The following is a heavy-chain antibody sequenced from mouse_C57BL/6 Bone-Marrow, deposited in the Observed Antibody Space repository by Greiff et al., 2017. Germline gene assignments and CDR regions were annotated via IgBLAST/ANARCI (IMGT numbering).Heavy chain of an antibody. J-gene: IGHJ4*01. Sequence: EVKLMESGGGLVQSGRSLRLSCATSGFTFSDFYMEWVRQAPGKGLEWIAASRNKANDYTTEYSASVKGRFIVSRDTSQSILYLQMNALRAEDTAIYYCARTGDYAMDYWGQGTSVTVSS. CDR1: GFTFSDFY. CDR2: SRNKANDYTT. CDR3: ARTGDYAMDY. V-gene: IGHV7-1*01.